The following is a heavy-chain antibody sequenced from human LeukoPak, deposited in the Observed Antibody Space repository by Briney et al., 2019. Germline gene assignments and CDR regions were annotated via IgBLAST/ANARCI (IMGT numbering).Heavy chain of an antibody. CDR3: AKDSAKKYDDY. Sequence: GGSLRLSCAASGFTFNSYSMNWVRQAPGKGLEWVSGISGRSDSTYYADSVKGRFTISRDNSKNALYLQMNSLRAEDTAVYYCAKDSAKKYDDYWGQGTLVTVSS. V-gene: IGHV3-23*01. CDR2: ISGRSDST. J-gene: IGHJ4*02. CDR1: GFTFNSYS. D-gene: IGHD2/OR15-2a*01.